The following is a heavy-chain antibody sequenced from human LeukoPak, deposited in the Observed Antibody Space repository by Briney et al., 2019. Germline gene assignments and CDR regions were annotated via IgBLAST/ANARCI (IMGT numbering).Heavy chain of an antibody. D-gene: IGHD2-2*01. Sequence: PGGSLRLSCAASGFTFSSYEMNWVRQAPGKGLEWVSYISSSGSTIYYADSVKGRFTISRDNAKNSLYLQMNSLRAEDTAVYYCARVGVVVPAAADTASAHYYYMDVWGKGTTVTVSS. CDR3: ARVGVVVPAAADTASAHYYYMDV. CDR2: ISSSGSTI. V-gene: IGHV3-48*03. CDR1: GFTFSSYE. J-gene: IGHJ6*03.